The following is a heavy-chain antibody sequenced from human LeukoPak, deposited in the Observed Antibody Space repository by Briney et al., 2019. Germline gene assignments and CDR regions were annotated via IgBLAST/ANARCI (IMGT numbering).Heavy chain of an antibody. CDR2: ISGSGGST. CDR1: GFPFSSYA. D-gene: IGHD3-22*01. Sequence: GSLRLSCAASGFPFSSYAMSWVRQAPGKGLEWVSAISGSGGSTYYADSVKGRFTISRDNSKNTLYLQMNSLRAEDTAVYYCAKYITSGYYYFDYWGQGTLVTVSS. V-gene: IGHV3-23*01. J-gene: IGHJ4*02. CDR3: AKYITSGYYYFDY.